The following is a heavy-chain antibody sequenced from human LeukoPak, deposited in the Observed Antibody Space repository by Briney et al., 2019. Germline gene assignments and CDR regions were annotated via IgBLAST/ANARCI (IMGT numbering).Heavy chain of an antibody. D-gene: IGHD5-18*01. CDR2: IIPIFGTA. CDR1: GGTYTSKA. Sequence: SGKVTCKETGGTYTSKANSRERQAHGQGQVWMGGIIPIFGTANYAQKFQGRVTIPADESTSTAYMELSSLRSEDTAVYYCARGDTAMVIDYWGQGTLVTVSS. CDR3: ARGDTAMVIDY. V-gene: IGHV1-69*13. J-gene: IGHJ4*02.